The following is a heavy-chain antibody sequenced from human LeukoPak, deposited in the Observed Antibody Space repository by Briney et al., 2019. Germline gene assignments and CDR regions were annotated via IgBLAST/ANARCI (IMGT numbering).Heavy chain of an antibody. CDR3: AKDYGSGGNWFDP. J-gene: IGHJ5*02. CDR1: GFTFSSYA. CDR2: ISYDGSNK. Sequence: GRSLRLSCAASGFTFSSYAMHWVRRAPGKGLEWVAVISYDGSNKYYADSVKGRFTISRDNSKNTLYLQMNSLRAEDTAVYYCAKDYGSGGNWFDPWGQGTLVTVSS. V-gene: IGHV3-30*04. D-gene: IGHD3-10*01.